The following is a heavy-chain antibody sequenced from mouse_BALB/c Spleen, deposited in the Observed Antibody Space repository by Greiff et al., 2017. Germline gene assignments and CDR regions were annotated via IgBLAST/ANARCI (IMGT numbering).Heavy chain of an antibody. D-gene: IGHD2-2*01. CDR2: INSNGGST. Sequence: EVQLVESGGGLVQPGGSLKLSCAASGFTFSSYGMSWVRQTPDKRLELVATINSNGGSTYYPDSVKCRFTISRDNAKNTLYLQMSSLKSEDTAMYYCARDYYGYGGYWGQGTTLTVSS. V-gene: IGHV5-6-3*01. CDR1: GFTFSSYG. J-gene: IGHJ2*01. CDR3: ARDYYGYGGY.